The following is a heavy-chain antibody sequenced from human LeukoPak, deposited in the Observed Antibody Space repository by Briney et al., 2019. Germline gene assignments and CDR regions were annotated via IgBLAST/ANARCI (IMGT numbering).Heavy chain of an antibody. CDR3: ARARIEMTIIVDWFDP. CDR1: GFTVSNSY. Sequence: GGSLRLSCAASGFTVSNSYMSWVRQAPGKGLEWVSVIYSGGGTYYTDSVKGRFTISRDNSKNTLYLQMNSLGVEDTAVYYCARARIEMTIIVDWFDPWGQGTLVTVSS. CDR2: IYSGGGT. J-gene: IGHJ5*02. D-gene: IGHD5-24*01. V-gene: IGHV3-66*02.